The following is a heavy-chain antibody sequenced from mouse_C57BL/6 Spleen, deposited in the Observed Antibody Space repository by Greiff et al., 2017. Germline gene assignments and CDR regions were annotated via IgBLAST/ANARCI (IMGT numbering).Heavy chain of an antibody. CDR2: IDPSDSYT. J-gene: IGHJ3*01. CDR3: ARSAYGSSYPVVY. Sequence: QVQLQQPGAELVKPGASVKLSCKASGYTFTSYWMQWVKQRPGQGLEWIGEIDPSDSYTNYNQKFKGKATLTVDTSSSTAYMQLSSLTSEDSAVYYCARSAYGSSYPVVYWGQGTLVTVSA. V-gene: IGHV1-50*01. CDR1: GYTFTSYW. D-gene: IGHD1-1*01.